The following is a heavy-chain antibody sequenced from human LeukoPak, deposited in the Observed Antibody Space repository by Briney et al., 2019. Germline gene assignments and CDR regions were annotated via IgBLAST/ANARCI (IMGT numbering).Heavy chain of an antibody. J-gene: IGHJ4*02. CDR1: GFTFSKAW. V-gene: IGHV3-53*04. D-gene: IGHD5-18*01. CDR2: IYSGGTT. CDR3: ARVDTVMAYYFDL. Sequence: GGSLRLSCAASGFTFSKAWMSWVRQAPGKGLEWVSTIYSGGTTYYADSVMGRFTISRHNSRNTLYLQMNSLRAEDTAVYYCARVDTVMAYYFDLWGQGTLVTVSS.